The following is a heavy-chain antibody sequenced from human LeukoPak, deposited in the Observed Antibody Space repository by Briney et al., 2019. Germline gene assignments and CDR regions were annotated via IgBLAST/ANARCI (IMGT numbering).Heavy chain of an antibody. V-gene: IGHV1-2*02. CDR2: INPNSGGT. D-gene: IGHD4-4*01. Sequence: VASVKVSCKASGYTFTTYYIHWVRPAPGQGLEWMGYINPNSGGTNYAQKFQGRVTMTRDTSISTAYMELSRLRFDDTAVYYCARSYSNYLGGNWFDPWGQGTLVTVSS. J-gene: IGHJ5*02. CDR3: ARSYSNYLGGNWFDP. CDR1: GYTFTTYY.